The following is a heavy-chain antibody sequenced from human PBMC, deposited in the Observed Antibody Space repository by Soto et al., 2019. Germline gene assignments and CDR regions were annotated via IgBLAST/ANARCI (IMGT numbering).Heavy chain of an antibody. Sequence: VQLLESGGGLVQPGGSLRLSCAASGFTFSSYAMSWVRQAPGKGLEWVSAISGSGGSTYYADSVKGRFTISRDNSKNTLYLQMNSLRAEDTAVYYCAKDPLLYCSGGSCYSLYFDYWGQGTLVTVSS. CDR2: ISGSGGST. D-gene: IGHD2-15*01. J-gene: IGHJ4*02. CDR3: AKDPLLYCSGGSCYSLYFDY. CDR1: GFTFSSYA. V-gene: IGHV3-23*01.